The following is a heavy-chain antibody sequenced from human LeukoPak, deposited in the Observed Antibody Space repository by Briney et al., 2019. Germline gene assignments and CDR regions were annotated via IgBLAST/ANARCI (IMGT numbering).Heavy chain of an antibody. J-gene: IGHJ4*02. CDR3: ARHIGTYYDY. CDR2: IKQDGSEK. V-gene: IGHV3-7*01. Sequence: GGSLRLFCAASGFTFSTYWVSWVRQAPGKGLEWVANIKQDGSEKYYVDSVKGRFTISRDNAKNSLYLQMNSLRAEDTAVYYCARHIGTYYDYWGQGTLVTVSS. D-gene: IGHD2-21*01. CDR1: GFTFSTYW.